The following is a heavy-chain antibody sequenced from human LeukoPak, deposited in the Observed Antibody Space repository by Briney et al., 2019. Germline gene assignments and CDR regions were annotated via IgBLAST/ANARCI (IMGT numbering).Heavy chain of an antibody. CDR1: GGSISYYY. CDR3: ARVGDSSGYYPSYYFDY. J-gene: IGHJ4*02. V-gene: IGHV4-4*07. Sequence: SETLSLTCTVSGGSISYYYWSWIRQPAGKGLEWIGRIYTSGSTNYNPSLKSRVTMSVDTSKNQFSLKLSSVTAADTAVYYCARVGDSSGYYPSYYFDYWGQGTLVTVSS. D-gene: IGHD3-22*01. CDR2: IYTSGST.